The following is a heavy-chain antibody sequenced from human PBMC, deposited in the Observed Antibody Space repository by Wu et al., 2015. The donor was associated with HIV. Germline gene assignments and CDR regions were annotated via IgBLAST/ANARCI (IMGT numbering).Heavy chain of an antibody. V-gene: IGHV1-69-2*01. D-gene: IGHD2-21*01. CDR2: VDPEDGET. CDR1: GYIFTDFY. CDR3: ATGDEGGGYSEF. Sequence: VQLVQSGAEVKKPGTSVTISCRVSGYIFTDFYLHWVQQAPGEGLEWMGLVDPEDGETTYAEKFQGRVAITADTSTNTAYMQLSSLEFDDTAIYYCATGDEGGGYSEFWGQGTLVTVSS. J-gene: IGHJ4*02.